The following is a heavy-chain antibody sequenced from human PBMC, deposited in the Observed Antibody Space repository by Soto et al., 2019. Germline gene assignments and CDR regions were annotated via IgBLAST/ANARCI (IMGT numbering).Heavy chain of an antibody. D-gene: IGHD2-2*01. CDR3: ARERGLGIRGVVYYCYGMEV. CDR2: IYTSGST. J-gene: IGHJ6*01. CDR1: GGSISSYY. V-gene: IGHV4-4*07. Sequence: SETLSLTCTVSGGSISSYYWSWIRQPAGKGLEFIGRIYTSGSTNYNPSLKSRVTMSVDTSKNKFSLKLSSVTAADTAVYYCARERGLGIRGVVYYCYGMEVWGQGTTVIVSS.